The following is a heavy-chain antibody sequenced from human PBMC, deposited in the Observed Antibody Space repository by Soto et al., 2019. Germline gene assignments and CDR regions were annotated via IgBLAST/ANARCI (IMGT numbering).Heavy chain of an antibody. CDR1: GFTFDDYA. CDR2: ISWNSGSI. Sequence: DVQLVESGGGLIQPGGSLRLSCAASGFTFDDYAMHWVRQAPGKGLEWVSGISWNSGSIGYADSVKGRFTISRDNAKNSLYLQMNSLRAEDTALYYCAKSGSGSYYNVPDYWGQGTLVTVSS. CDR3: AKSGSGSYYNVPDY. J-gene: IGHJ4*02. D-gene: IGHD3-10*01. V-gene: IGHV3-9*01.